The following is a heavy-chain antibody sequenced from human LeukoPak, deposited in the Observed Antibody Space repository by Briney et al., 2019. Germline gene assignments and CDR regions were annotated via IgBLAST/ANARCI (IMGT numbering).Heavy chain of an antibody. D-gene: IGHD4-11*01. V-gene: IGHV3-33*01. CDR1: GFTFSSYG. CDR2: IWYDGSNK. J-gene: IGHJ5*02. CDR3: ARAGATVTLYNWFDP. Sequence: GGSLRLSCAASGFTFSSYGMHWVRQAPGKGLEWVAVIWYDGSNKYYADSVKGRFTISRDNSKNTLYLQMNSLRAEDTAVYYCARAGATVTLYNWFDPWGQGTLVTVSS.